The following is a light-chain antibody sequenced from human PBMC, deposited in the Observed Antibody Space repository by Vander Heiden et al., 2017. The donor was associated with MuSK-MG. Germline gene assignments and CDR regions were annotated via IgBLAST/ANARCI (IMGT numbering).Light chain of an antibody. CDR3: QQYDNLPLT. Sequence: DIEVTEFPHSLAASAVDRVTITCQASQDISNDLNWYQQKPGKAPKLLIYEASNLETGVPSRFSGSGSGTDFPFTISSLKPEDIATYYCQQYDNLPLTFGGGTKVEIK. CDR1: QDISND. J-gene: IGKJ4*01. CDR2: EAS. V-gene: IGKV1-33*01.